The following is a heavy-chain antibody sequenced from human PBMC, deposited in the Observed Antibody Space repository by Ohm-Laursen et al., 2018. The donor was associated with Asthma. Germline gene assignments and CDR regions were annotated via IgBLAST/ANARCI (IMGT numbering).Heavy chain of an antibody. J-gene: IGHJ4*02. CDR2: IYYSGST. V-gene: IGHV4-31*03. Sequence: SQTLSLTCIVSGGSISSGGYYWSWVRQHPGKGLEWIGYIYYSGSTYYNPSLKSRVTISVDTSKNQFSLKLSSVTAADTAVYYCARGRLDTAMVTYFDYWGQGTLVTVSS. CDR3: ARGRLDTAMVTYFDY. D-gene: IGHD5-18*01. CDR1: GGSISSGGYY.